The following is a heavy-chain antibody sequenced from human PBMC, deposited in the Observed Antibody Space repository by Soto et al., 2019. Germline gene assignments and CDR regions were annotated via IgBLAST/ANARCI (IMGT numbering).Heavy chain of an antibody. CDR1: GFTFSGYW. V-gene: IGHV3-7*01. CDR3: ARCDFWSGYYAFYYYYGMDV. J-gene: IGHJ6*02. Sequence: GGSLRLSCAASGFTFSGYWMSWVRQAPGKGLEWVANIKQDGSEKYYVDSVKGRFTISRDNAKNSLYLQMNSLRAEDTAVYYCARCDFWSGYYAFYYYYGMDVWGQGTTVTVSS. CDR2: IKQDGSEK. D-gene: IGHD3-3*01.